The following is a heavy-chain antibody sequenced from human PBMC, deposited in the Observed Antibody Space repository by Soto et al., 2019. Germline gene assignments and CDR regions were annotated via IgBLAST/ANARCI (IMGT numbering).Heavy chain of an antibody. D-gene: IGHD1-26*01. V-gene: IGHV4-30-2*01. CDR1: GGSISSGGYS. CDR3: ARDITALNIVGATHAYY. J-gene: IGHJ4*02. CDR2: IYHSGST. Sequence: SETLSLTCAVSGGSISSGGYSWSWIRQPPGKGLEWIGYIYHSGSTYYNPSLKSRVTISVDRSKNQFSLKLSSVTAADTAVYYCARDITALNIVGATHAYYWGQGTLVTVSS.